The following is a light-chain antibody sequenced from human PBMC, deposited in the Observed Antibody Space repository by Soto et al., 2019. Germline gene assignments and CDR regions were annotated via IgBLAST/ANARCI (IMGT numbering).Light chain of an antibody. CDR1: QSVPGNY. Sequence: EIVLTQSPGTLSLSPGERATLSCRASQSVPGNYLAWLQQKPGQAPRVLIYGVSMRATGIPDRFSGSGSGTDCTRTIGRLEPEDLAVYFCQQYTSPPWTLGQGTKVETK. V-gene: IGKV3-20*01. CDR2: GVS. CDR3: QQYTSPPWT. J-gene: IGKJ1*01.